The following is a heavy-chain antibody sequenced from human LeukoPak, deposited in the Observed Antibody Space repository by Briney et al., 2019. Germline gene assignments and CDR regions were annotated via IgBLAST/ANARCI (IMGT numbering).Heavy chain of an antibody. V-gene: IGHV1-69*13. Sequence: SVKVSCKASGGTFSSYAISWVRQAPGQGLEWMGGIIPIFGTANYAQKFQGRVTITADESTSTAYMELKNLISDDTAVYYCATKVLLLGELDSPFPDAFDIWGQGTMVSVSS. J-gene: IGHJ3*02. CDR2: IIPIFGTA. CDR3: ATKVLLLGELDSPFPDAFDI. CDR1: GGTFSSYA. D-gene: IGHD4/OR15-4a*01.